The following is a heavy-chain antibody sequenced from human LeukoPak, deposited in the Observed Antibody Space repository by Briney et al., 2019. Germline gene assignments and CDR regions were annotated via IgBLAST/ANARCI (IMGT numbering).Heavy chain of an antibody. Sequence: ASVKVSCKASGYTFTSYYMHWVRQAPGQGLEWMGIINPSGGSTNYAQKFLGRVTMTRDTSTSTVYMELSSLRPEDTAVYFCARDRNLEYSSSSGRFDPWGQGTLVTVSS. V-gene: IGHV1-46*03. CDR2: INPSGGST. J-gene: IGHJ5*02. CDR1: GYTFTSYY. CDR3: ARDRNLEYSSSSGRFDP. D-gene: IGHD6-6*01.